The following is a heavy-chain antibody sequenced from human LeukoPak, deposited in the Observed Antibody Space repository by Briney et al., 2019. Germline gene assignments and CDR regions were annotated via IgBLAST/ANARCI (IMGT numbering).Heavy chain of an antibody. Sequence: GGSLRLSSAASGFTFSSYAMHWVRQAPGKGLEWVAVISYDGSNKYYADSVKGRFTISRDNAKNSLYLQMNSLRAEDTAVYYCASSLSGYSYGDYWGQGTLVTVSS. CDR2: ISYDGSNK. CDR1: GFTFSSYA. J-gene: IGHJ4*02. V-gene: IGHV3-30-3*01. CDR3: ASSLSGYSYGDY. D-gene: IGHD5-18*01.